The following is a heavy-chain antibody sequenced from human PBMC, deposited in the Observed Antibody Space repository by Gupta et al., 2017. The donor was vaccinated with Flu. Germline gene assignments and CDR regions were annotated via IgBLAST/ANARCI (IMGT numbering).Heavy chain of an antibody. D-gene: IGHD1-7*01. J-gene: IGHJ4*02. V-gene: IGHV3-48*03. Sequence: EVQLVESGGGLVQPGGSLRLPCAASGFTFKRYEMNWVRQAPGKGLEWVSFISTSGDRIYYADSVKGRFTTSRDNAKNSLYLQVNTLRAEDTAVYYCARVALTGTYLDFWGQGTLVTVSS. CDR1: GFTFKRYE. CDR2: ISTSGDRI. CDR3: ARVALTGTYLDF.